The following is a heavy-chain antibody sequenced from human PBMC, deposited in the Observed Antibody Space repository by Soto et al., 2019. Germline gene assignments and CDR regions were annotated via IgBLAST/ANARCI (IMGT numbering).Heavy chain of an antibody. J-gene: IGHJ6*03. CDR2: INPNGGVT. V-gene: IGHV1-2*04. CDR1: GDSFNDYY. Sequence: QVQLVQSGAEVRKPGASVTVSCRSSGDSFNDYYIHWVRQAPGQGFEWMGWINPNGGVTKYAQKFQGWVSMTRDTSIRTVYMQLSRLRSGDTAVYYCARESGGATATLDYYYFYMDVWGTGTRVTVSS. CDR3: ARESGGATATLDYYYFYMDV. D-gene: IGHD5-12*01.